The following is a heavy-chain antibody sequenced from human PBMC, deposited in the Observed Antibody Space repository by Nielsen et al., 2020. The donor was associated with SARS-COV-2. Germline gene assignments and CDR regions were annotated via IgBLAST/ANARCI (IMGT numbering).Heavy chain of an antibody. V-gene: IGHV3-69-1*02. J-gene: IGHJ6*02. D-gene: IGHD2-15*01. Sequence: WIRQPPGKGLEWVSYISSSSTIYYADSVKGRFTISRDNAKNSLYLQMNSLRAEDTAVYYCARDSKVRDCSGGSCYAGYYYGMDVWGQGTTVTVSS. CDR2: ISSSSTI. CDR3: ARDSKVRDCSGGSCYAGYYYGMDV.